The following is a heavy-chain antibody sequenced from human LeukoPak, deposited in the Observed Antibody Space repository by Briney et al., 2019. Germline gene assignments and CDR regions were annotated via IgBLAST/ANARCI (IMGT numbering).Heavy chain of an antibody. CDR2: IYYSGST. J-gene: IGHJ6*02. D-gene: IGHD2-2*01. Sequence: SQTLSLTCTVSGGSISGGGYYWSWIRQHPGKGLEWIGYIYYSGSTYYNPSLKSRVTISVDTSKNQFSLKLSSVTAADTAVYYCARDSIVVVPAAIGVRYYYYGMDVWGQGITVTVSS. CDR3: ARDSIVVVPAAIGVRYYYYGMDV. V-gene: IGHV4-31*03. CDR1: GGSISGGGYY.